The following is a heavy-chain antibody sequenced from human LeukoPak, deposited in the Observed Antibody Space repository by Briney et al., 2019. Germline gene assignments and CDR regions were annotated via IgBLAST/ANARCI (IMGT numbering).Heavy chain of an antibody. CDR3: ARGDYGDDHAFDI. CDR2: IIRGSGYI. D-gene: IGHD4-17*01. Sequence: GGSLRLSCAASGFIFSSYTMNWVRQAPGKGLEWVSSIIRGSGYIYYADSVKGRFTISRDNPKNSLYLQMNSLIAEDTAVYYSARGDYGDDHAFDIWGQGTMVTVSP. V-gene: IGHV3-21*01. CDR1: GFIFSSYT. J-gene: IGHJ3*02.